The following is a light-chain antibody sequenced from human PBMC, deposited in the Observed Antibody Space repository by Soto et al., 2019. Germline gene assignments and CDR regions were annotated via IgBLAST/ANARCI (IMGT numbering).Light chain of an antibody. V-gene: IGKV1-5*01. CDR1: QNIRNW. CDR3: QQYNTYST. Sequence: DIQLPQSPSTLPASLGHTITITRRASQNIRNWLAWYQQKPGKAPNPLIYDASSLKSGVPARFSGSGSGTEFTLTISSLQPDDFATYYCQQYNTYSTFGQGTRLEI. J-gene: IGKJ5*01. CDR2: DAS.